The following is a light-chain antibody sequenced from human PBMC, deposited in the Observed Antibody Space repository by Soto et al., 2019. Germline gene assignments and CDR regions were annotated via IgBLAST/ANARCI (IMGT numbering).Light chain of an antibody. CDR3: QQYGNSPPVT. Sequence: EIVLTQSPGTLSLSPGERATLSCRASQSVSSSYLAWYQQKPGQAPRLLIYGAYSRPTGIQDRFSGSGAGTDFPLTISKLEPEDFAVYYCQQYGNSPPVTFGGGTKVEIK. CDR1: QSVSSSY. V-gene: IGKV3-20*01. J-gene: IGKJ4*01. CDR2: GAY.